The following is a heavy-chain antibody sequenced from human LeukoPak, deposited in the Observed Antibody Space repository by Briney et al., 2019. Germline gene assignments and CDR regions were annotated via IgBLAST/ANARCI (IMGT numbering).Heavy chain of an antibody. D-gene: IGHD6-19*01. Sequence: GGSLRLSCAVSGFTVYTNSMSWVRQVPGKGLEWVSVIYTGGTTHYADSVKDRFTISRDNSKNTLYLEMNSLRAEDAAVYFCARSPAFYDGAVVKYYFDYWGQGTLVTVSS. CDR1: GFTVYTNS. CDR3: ARSPAFYDGAVVKYYFDY. CDR2: IYTGGTT. V-gene: IGHV3-53*01. J-gene: IGHJ4*02.